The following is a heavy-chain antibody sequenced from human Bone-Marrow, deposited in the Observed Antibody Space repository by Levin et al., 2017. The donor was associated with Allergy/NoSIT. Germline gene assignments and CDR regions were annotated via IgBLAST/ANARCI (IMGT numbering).Heavy chain of an antibody. J-gene: IGHJ4*02. CDR3: ARDVTGYIPNFDY. D-gene: IGHD3-9*01. CDR2: IYYNGDT. Sequence: ESLKISCTVSGGSISTHYWNWIRQPPGKGLEWIGYIGYIYYNGDTNYNPSLKSRVTISVDTSKNQFSLKLSSVTPADTAIYYCARDVTGYIPNFDYWGQGTLVTVSS. V-gene: IGHV4-59*11. CDR1: GGSISTHY.